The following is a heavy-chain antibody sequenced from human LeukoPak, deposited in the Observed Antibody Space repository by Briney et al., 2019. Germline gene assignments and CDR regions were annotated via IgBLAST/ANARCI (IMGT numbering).Heavy chain of an antibody. V-gene: IGHV3-74*03. Sequence: GGSLRLSCAASGFSFTTWMHWFRQAPGKGLVWVARIRGDETIATYAESVKGRFTISRDNARNTLYLQMNSLRAEDTAVYYCARTDNLDYWGQGTPVTVSS. CDR3: ARTDNLDY. D-gene: IGHD2-15*01. CDR1: GFSFTTW. J-gene: IGHJ4*02. CDR2: IRGDETIA.